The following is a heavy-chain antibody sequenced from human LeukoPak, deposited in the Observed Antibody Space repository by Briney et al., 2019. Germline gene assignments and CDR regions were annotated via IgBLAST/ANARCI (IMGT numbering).Heavy chain of an antibody. J-gene: IGHJ6*03. Sequence: SETLSLTCTVSGGSISSYYWSWIRQPPGKGLEWIGYIYYSGSTNYNPSLKSRVTISVDPSKKKFSLKLSSVTAADTAVYHCASLRPVRTSTSCYTYYYCMDVSGKGCSVTVSS. CDR2: IYYSGST. CDR1: GGSISSYY. D-gene: IGHD2-2*02. V-gene: IGHV4-59*01. CDR3: ASLRPVRTSTSCYTYYYCMDV.